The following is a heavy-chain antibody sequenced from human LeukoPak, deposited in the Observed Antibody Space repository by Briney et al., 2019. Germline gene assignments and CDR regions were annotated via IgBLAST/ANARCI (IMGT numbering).Heavy chain of an antibody. CDR3: GTAQQYYFDY. CDR2: FDPEDGET. J-gene: IGHJ4*02. V-gene: IGHV1-24*01. CDR1: GYTLTVLS. D-gene: IGHD1/OR15-1a*01. Sequence: ASVKVSCKVSGYTLTVLSMHWVRQAPGKGLEWMGGFDPEDGETIYAQKFQGRVTMTEDTSTDTAYMELSSLRSEDTAVYYCGTAQQYYFDYWGQGTLVTVSS.